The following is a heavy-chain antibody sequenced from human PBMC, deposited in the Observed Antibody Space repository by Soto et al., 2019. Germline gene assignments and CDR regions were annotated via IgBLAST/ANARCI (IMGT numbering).Heavy chain of an antibody. J-gene: IGHJ5*02. CDR1: GDSVTSHY. CDR2: MYYSGFS. CDR3: ARGTTIFGVVMVYNWFDP. Sequence: SETLSLTCSFSGDSVTSHYLTWIRQSPEKGLEWIGYMYYSGFSHYNPSLKSRVTISVDRSKNQFSLKLSSVTAADTAVYYCARGTTIFGVVMVYNWFDPWGQGTLVTVSS. D-gene: IGHD3-3*01. V-gene: IGHV4-59*02.